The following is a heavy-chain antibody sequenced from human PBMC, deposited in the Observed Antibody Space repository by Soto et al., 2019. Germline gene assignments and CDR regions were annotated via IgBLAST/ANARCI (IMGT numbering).Heavy chain of an antibody. V-gene: IGHV1-18*01. J-gene: IGHJ6*02. D-gene: IGHD4-17*01. CDR1: GYTFTSYG. CDR3: ASQAYGDYEAPRGYYYYYGMDV. CDR2: ISAYNGNT. Sequence: QVQLVQSGAEVKKPGASVKVSCKASGYTFTSYGISWVRQAPGQGLEWMGWISAYNGNTNYAQKLQGRVTMTTDTSTRTVYMKMRRLRSVETAVYYCASQAYGDYEAPRGYYYYYGMDVWGQGTTVTVSS.